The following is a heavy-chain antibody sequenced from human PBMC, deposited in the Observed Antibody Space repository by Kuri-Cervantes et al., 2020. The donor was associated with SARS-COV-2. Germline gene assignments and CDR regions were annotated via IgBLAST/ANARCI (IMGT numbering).Heavy chain of an antibody. CDR3: ARITYYYDSSGYYASGIDY. Sequence: SGPTLVKPTQTLTLTCTFSGFSLSTSGMRVSWIRQPPGKALEWLALIDWDDDKYYSTSLKTRLTISKDTSKNQVVLTMTNMDPVDTATYYCARITYYYDSSGYYASGIDYWGQGTLVTVSS. CDR2: IDWDDDK. J-gene: IGHJ4*02. CDR1: GFSLSTSGMR. D-gene: IGHD3-22*01. V-gene: IGHV2-70*01.